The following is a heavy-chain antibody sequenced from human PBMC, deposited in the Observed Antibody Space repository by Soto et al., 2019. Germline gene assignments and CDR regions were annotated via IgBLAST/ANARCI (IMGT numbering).Heavy chain of an antibody. V-gene: IGHV3-30*18. Sequence: QAQLVESGGGVVQPGRSLRLSCAASGFTFSSYGMHWVRQAPGKGLEWVAVISYDGSNKYYADSVKGRFTISRDNSKNTLYLQMNSLRAEDTAVYYCAKDLLVVGATPAYYWGQGTLVTVSS. CDR3: AKDLLVVGATPAYY. CDR1: GFTFSSYG. CDR2: ISYDGSNK. D-gene: IGHD1-26*01. J-gene: IGHJ4*02.